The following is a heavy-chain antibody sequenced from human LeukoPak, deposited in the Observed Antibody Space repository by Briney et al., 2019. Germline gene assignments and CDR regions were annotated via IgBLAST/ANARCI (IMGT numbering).Heavy chain of an antibody. CDR2: INPNSGGT. D-gene: IGHD2-8*01. Sequence: ASVKVSCKASGYTFTGYYMHWVRQAPGQGLEWMGWINPNSGGTNYAQKFQGRVTMTRDTSISTAYMELSRLRSDDTAVYYCASAQSTNGVTHWFDPWGQGTLVTVSS. CDR1: GYTFTGYY. J-gene: IGHJ5*02. V-gene: IGHV1-2*02. CDR3: ASAQSTNGVTHWFDP.